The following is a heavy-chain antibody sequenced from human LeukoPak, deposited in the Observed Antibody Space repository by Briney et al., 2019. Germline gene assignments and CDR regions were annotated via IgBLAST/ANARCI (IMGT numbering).Heavy chain of an antibody. CDR3: AKGLRYFDWLRPPLQFDY. J-gene: IGHJ4*02. V-gene: IGHV3-23*01. CDR1: GFTFSSYG. Sequence: GGSLRLSCAASGFTFSSYGVSWVRQAPGKGLEWVSAISGSGGSTYYADSVKGRFTISRDNSKNTLYLQMNILRAEDTAVYYCAKGLRYFDWLRPPLQFDYWGQGPLVTVSS. CDR2: ISGSGGST. D-gene: IGHD3-9*01.